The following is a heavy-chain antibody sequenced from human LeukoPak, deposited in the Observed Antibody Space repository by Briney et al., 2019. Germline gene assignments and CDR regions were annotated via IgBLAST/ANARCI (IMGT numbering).Heavy chain of an antibody. CDR2: ISGSGGRT. D-gene: IGHD5-12*01. CDR1: GFTFSSYA. J-gene: IGHJ4*02. CDR3: AKGGHIVATITFDY. Sequence: GGSLRLSCAASGFTFSSYAMSWVRQAPGKGLEWVSAISGSGGRTYYAESVKGRFTISRYNSKHTLYLQMNSLRAEDTAVYYCAKGGHIVATITFDYWGQGTLVTVSS. V-gene: IGHV3-23*01.